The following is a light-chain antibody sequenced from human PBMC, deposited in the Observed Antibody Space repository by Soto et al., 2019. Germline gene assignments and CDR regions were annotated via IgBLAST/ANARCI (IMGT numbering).Light chain of an antibody. J-gene: IGKJ3*01. CDR1: QSISSY. CDR2: GAS. V-gene: IGKV1-39*01. CDR3: QQTYKNSWT. Sequence: DIQMTQSPSTLSGSVGGRVTITCRASQSISSYLNWYQQKPGQAPKLLIYGASNLRSGVPSRFIGSGYATDFSLTISSPQPEDFATYYCQQTYKNSWTFGPGTKVDI.